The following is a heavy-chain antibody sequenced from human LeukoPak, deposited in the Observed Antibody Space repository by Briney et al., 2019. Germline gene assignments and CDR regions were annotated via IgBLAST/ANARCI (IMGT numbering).Heavy chain of an antibody. CDR3: ARDRGLSQDAFDI. CDR2: IIPIFGTA. V-gene: IGHV1-69*05. CDR1: GGTFSSYA. Sequence: GSSVKVSCKASGGTFSSYAIGWVRQAPGQGLEWMGGIIPIFGTANYAQKFQGRVTITTDESTSTAYMELSSLRSEDTAVYYCARDRGLSQDAFDIWGQGTMVTVSS. J-gene: IGHJ3*02. D-gene: IGHD2/OR15-2a*01.